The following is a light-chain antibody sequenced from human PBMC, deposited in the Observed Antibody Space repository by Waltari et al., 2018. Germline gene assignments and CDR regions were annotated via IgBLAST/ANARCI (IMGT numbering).Light chain of an antibody. CDR1: QTVFYSSNNKNY. CDR3: QQYYSTPYT. Sequence: DIVMTQSPDSLAVSLGYRATITCKSSQTVFYSSNNKNYLAWYQQKPGQPPKLLIYWASTRESGVPDRFSGSGSGTDFTLTISSLQAEDVAVYYCQQYYSTPYTFGQGTKLEIK. J-gene: IGKJ2*01. CDR2: WAS. V-gene: IGKV4-1*01.